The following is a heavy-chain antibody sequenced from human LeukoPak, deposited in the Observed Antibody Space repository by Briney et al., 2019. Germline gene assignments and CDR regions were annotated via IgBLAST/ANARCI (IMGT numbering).Heavy chain of an antibody. CDR3: ARKAGATSGWYAFDI. CDR1: GYTFTSYD. V-gene: IGHV1-8*01. CDR2: MNPNSGNT. D-gene: IGHD6-19*01. Sequence: ASVKVSCKASGYTFTSYDINWVRQATGQGLGWMGWMNPNSGNTGYAQKFQGRVTMTRNTSISTAYMELSSVRSEGTAVYYCARKAGATSGWYAFDIWGQGTMVTVSS. J-gene: IGHJ3*02.